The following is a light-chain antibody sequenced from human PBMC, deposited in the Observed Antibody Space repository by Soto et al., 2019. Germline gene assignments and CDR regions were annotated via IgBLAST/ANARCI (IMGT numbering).Light chain of an antibody. Sequence: QSVLTQPPSVSAAPGQKVTISCAGSSSNIGGNSVSWYQQLPGTAPKLLIYDDNKRPSGITDRFSGSKSGTSATLGITGFQTGDDVYYYCGSWDSRLSAYVFGTGTKVTVL. CDR1: SSNIGGNS. CDR3: GSWDSRLSAYV. V-gene: IGLV1-51*01. J-gene: IGLJ1*01. CDR2: DDN.